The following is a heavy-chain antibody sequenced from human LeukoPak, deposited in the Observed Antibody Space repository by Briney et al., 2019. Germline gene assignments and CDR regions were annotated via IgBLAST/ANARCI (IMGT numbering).Heavy chain of an antibody. CDR2: INSDGSSA. Sequence: GGSLRLSCAASGFTFSSYWMQWVRQAPGKGLVWVSRINSDGSSASYADSVKGRFTISRDNAKNTLYLQMNSLRAEDTAVYYCARHLTYGGWHSWGQGTLVTVSS. J-gene: IGHJ4*02. V-gene: IGHV3-74*01. CDR1: GFTFSSYW. CDR3: ARHLTYGGWHS. D-gene: IGHD4-23*01.